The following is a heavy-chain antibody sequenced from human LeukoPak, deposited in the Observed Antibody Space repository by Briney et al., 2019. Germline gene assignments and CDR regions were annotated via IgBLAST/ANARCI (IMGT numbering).Heavy chain of an antibody. Sequence: RGSLRLSCAASGFTFTSYAMSWVRQAPGKRLEWVSSISASGATTYYADSVKARFTISRDNSKNTLYLQMNSLRAEDTAVYYCAKASFPGIAAAGLFDYWGQGTLVTVSS. CDR2: ISASGATT. CDR3: AKASFPGIAAAGLFDY. V-gene: IGHV3-23*01. J-gene: IGHJ4*02. CDR1: GFTFTSYA. D-gene: IGHD6-13*01.